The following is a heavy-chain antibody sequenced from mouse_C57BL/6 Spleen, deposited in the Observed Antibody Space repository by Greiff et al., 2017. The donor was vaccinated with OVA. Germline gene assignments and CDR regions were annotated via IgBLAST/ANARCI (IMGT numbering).Heavy chain of an antibody. D-gene: IGHD1-1*01. CDR1: GFTFSSYT. V-gene: IGHV5-9*01. CDR2: ISGGGGNT. CDR3: ARITTVVAKIMDY. Sequence: EVKLMESGGGLVKPGGSLKLSCAASGFTFSSYTMSWVRQTPEKRLEWVATISGGGGNTYYPDSVKGRSTISRDNAKNTLYLQMSSLRSEDTALYYCARITTVVAKIMDYWGQGTSVTVAS. J-gene: IGHJ4*01.